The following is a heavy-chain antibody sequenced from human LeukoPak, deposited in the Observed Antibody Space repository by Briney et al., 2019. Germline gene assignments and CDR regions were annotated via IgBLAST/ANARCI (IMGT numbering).Heavy chain of an antibody. CDR1: GGSISSDY. CDR3: ARDYSPAAPGVDY. D-gene: IGHD6-13*01. J-gene: IGHJ4*02. V-gene: IGHV4-59*12. Sequence: SETLSLTCTVSGGSISSDYWSWIRQPPGKGLEWIRFIYYSGSTYYNPSLKSRVTISVDTSKNQFSLKLSSVTAADTAVYYCARDYSPAAPGVDYWGQGTLVTVSS. CDR2: IYYSGST.